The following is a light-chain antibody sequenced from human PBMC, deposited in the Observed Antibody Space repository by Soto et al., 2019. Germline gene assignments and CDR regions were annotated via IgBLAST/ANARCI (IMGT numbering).Light chain of an antibody. V-gene: IGKV1-5*01. Sequence: DIELTQSPSTLSASVGDRVTITCRASQTISNWLAWYQQKPGKAPKLLIYDASILESGVPSRFRGSGSRTEFTLTLSRLQHDDVEAYYCQHYSSYSSTFGQGTKVDIK. CDR2: DAS. J-gene: IGKJ1*01. CDR3: QHYSSYSST. CDR1: QTISNW.